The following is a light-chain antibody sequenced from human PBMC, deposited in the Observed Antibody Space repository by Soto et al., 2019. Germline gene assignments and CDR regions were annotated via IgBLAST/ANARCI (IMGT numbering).Light chain of an antibody. J-gene: IGKJ1*01. CDR1: QSVRKN. CDR3: QQYNNWPRT. Sequence: EIVLTQSPGTLSLSPGETATLSCRASQSVRKNLAWYQQKPGQAPSLLIYGASSRATGIPDRFSGSGSGTDFTLTISSLQSEDFAVYYCQQYNNWPRTFGQGTKVDNK. V-gene: IGKV3D-15*01. CDR2: GAS.